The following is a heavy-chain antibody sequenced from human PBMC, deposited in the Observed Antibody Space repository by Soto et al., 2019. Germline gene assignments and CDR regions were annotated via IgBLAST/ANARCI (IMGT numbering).Heavy chain of an antibody. J-gene: IGHJ4*02. CDR2: ISSSSSTI. CDR1: GFTFSSYS. V-gene: IGHV3-48*02. D-gene: IGHD4-4*01. CDR3: ARTPTTPYYYFDY. Sequence: GGSLRLSCAASGFTFSSYSMNWVRQAPGKGLEWVSYISSSSSTIYYADSVKGRFTISRDNAKNSLYLQMNSLGDEDTAVYYCARTPTTPYYYFDYWGQGTLVTVSS.